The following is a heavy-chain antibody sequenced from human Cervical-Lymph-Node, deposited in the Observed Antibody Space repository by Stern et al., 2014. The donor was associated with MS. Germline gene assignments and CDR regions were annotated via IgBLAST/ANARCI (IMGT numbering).Heavy chain of an antibody. CDR2: IYPGDSEI. V-gene: IGHV5-51*03. J-gene: IGHJ4*02. Sequence: VQLVESGAEVKKPGESLKISCKGSGYSFATYWIGWVGQMPGKGLEWMAIIYPGDSEIRYSPSFQGRVTISLDKSITTAYLQWSSLKASDTAMYYCARPVGNGYFDFWGQGTLVTVSP. CDR3: ARPVGNGYFDF. D-gene: IGHD2-8*01. CDR1: GYSFATYW.